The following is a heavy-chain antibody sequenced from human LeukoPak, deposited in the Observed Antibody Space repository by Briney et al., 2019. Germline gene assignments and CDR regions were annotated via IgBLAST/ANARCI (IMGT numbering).Heavy chain of an antibody. J-gene: IGHJ4*02. V-gene: IGHV3-33*01. Sequence: GGSLRLSCAASGFTFSSYGMHWVRQAPGKGLEWVAVIWYDGSNKYYADSVKGRFTISRDNSKNTLYLQMNSLRAEDTAVYYCAIDDGVFYYDSSGYSFDYWGQGTLVTVSS. CDR2: IWYDGSNK. CDR3: AIDDGVFYYDSSGYSFDY. CDR1: GFTFSSYG. D-gene: IGHD3-22*01.